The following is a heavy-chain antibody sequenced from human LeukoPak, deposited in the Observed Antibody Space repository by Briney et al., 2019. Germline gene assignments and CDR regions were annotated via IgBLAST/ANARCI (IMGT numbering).Heavy chain of an antibody. V-gene: IGHV3-23*01. CDR3: AKADSARGVTLKTTIDY. CDR2: ISGSGGST. D-gene: IGHD1-14*01. CDR1: GFTFSSYA. J-gene: IGHJ4*02. Sequence: PGGSLRLSCAASGFTFSSYAMSWVRQARGKGLEWVSVISGSGGSTYYAGSVKGRFTISRDNSKNTLYLQMNSLRGEDTAVYYSAKADSARGVTLKTTIDYWGQGTLVTVSS.